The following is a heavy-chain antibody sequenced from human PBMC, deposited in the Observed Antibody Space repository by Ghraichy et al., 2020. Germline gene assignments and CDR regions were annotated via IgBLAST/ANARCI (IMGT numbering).Heavy chain of an antibody. Sequence: GGSLRLSCAASGFTFSSYNMNWVRQAPGKGLEWVSYISITNAIYYGDSVRGRFTISRDDAKNSLYLQMNSLREEDTAVYYCVRDHDWAFDYWGQGALVTVSS. J-gene: IGHJ4*02. CDR3: VRDHDWAFDY. V-gene: IGHV3-69-1*01. D-gene: IGHD3-9*01. CDR2: ISITNAI. CDR1: GFTFSSYN.